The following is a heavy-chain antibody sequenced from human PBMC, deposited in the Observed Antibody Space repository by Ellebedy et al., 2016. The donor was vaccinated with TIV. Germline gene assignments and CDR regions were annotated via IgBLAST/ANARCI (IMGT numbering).Heavy chain of an antibody. CDR1: GFTFSHHV. J-gene: IGHJ4*02. D-gene: IGHD3-9*01. CDR2: ISYDGNNK. Sequence: GGSLRLSCAASGFTFSHHVFYWVRQAPGKGLEWVTIISYDGNNKFYLDSVEGRFSISRDTSNNTVHLEMNSLRAEDTAIYYCARVDILRWYYFDSWGQGTLVTVSS. CDR3: ARVDILRWYYFDS. V-gene: IGHV3-30*14.